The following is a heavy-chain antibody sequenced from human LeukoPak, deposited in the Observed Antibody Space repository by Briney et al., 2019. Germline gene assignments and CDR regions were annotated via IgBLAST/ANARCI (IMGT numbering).Heavy chain of an antibody. CDR3: ATLPLLRYFDWLLYSYFDY. V-gene: IGHV1-24*01. Sequence: ASVKVSCKVSGYTLTELSMHWVRQAPGKGLEWMGGFDPEDGETIYAQKFQGRVTMTEDTSTDTAYMELSSLRSEDTAVYYCATLPLLRYFDWLLYSYFDYWGQGTLSPSPQ. CDR2: FDPEDGET. D-gene: IGHD3-9*01. CDR1: GYTLTELS. J-gene: IGHJ4*02.